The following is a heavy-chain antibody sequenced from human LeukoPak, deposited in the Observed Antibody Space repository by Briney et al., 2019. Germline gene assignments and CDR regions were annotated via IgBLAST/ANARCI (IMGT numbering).Heavy chain of an antibody. CDR2: IYYSGST. D-gene: IGHD6-19*01. Sequence: SETLSLTCTVSGGSISSYYWSWIRQPPGKGLEWIGYIYYSGSTNYKSSLKSRVTMSVDTSKNQFSLKLSSVTAADTAVYYCARVGSSGRNYYYYYMDVWGKGTTVTISS. CDR3: ARVGSSGRNYYYYYMDV. CDR1: GGSISSYY. V-gene: IGHV4-59*12. J-gene: IGHJ6*03.